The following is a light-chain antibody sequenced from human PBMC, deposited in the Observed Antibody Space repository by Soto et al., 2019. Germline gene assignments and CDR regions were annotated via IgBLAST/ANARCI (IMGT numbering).Light chain of an antibody. Sequence: EIVLTQSPGTLSLSPGERATLSCRASQSISSNYFAWYQQKPGQAPRLLIYGAASRATDIPDRFSGSGSGTDFTLTISRLEPEDFAVYYCQHYGSSRWTFGQGNKVEIK. V-gene: IGKV3-20*01. CDR2: GAA. CDR3: QHYGSSRWT. J-gene: IGKJ1*01. CDR1: QSISSNY.